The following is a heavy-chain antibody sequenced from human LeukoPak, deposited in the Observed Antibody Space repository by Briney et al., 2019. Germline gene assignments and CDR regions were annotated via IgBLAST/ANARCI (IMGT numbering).Heavy chain of an antibody. CDR2: ISGSGGST. J-gene: IGHJ4*02. CDR3: AKEYYYGSGSYFDY. V-gene: IGHV3-23*01. D-gene: IGHD3-10*01. CDR1: GFTFSSYA. Sequence: AGGSLRLSCAASGFTFSSYAMSWVRQAPGKGLDWVSAISGSGGSTYYADSVKGRFTISRDNSKNTLYLQMNSLRAEDTAVYYCAKEYYYGSGSYFDYWGQGTLVTVSS.